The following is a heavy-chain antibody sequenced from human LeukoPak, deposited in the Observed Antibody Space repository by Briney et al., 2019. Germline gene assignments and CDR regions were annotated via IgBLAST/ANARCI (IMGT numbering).Heavy chain of an antibody. CDR2: IYYSGST. J-gene: IGHJ4*02. CDR1: GGSISSGDYY. Sequence: SQTLSLTCTVSGGSISSGDYYWSWIRQPPGKGLEWIGYIYYSGSTYYNPSLKSRVTISVDTSKNQFSLKLSSVTAADTAVYYCARAGTHWDSSSWDPLDYWGQGTLVTVSS. CDR3: ARAGTHWDSSSWDPLDY. D-gene: IGHD6-13*01. V-gene: IGHV4-30-4*01.